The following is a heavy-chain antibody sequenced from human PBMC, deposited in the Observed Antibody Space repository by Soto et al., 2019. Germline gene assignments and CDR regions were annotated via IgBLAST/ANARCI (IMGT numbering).Heavy chain of an antibody. CDR1: GYTFTSYG. Sequence: QVQLVQSGAEVKKPGASVKVSCKASGYTFTSYGISWVRQAPGQGLEWMGWISAYNGNTNYAQKLQGRVTMTTDTXTXTXXMELRSLRSDDTAVYYCASFGFCPGGDCCYYGMDVWGQGTTVTVSS. CDR3: ASFGFCPGGDCCYYGMDV. V-gene: IGHV1-18*01. J-gene: IGHJ6*02. D-gene: IGHD3-16*01. CDR2: ISAYNGNT.